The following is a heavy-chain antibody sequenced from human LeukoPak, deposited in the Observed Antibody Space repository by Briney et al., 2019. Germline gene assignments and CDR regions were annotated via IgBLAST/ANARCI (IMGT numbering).Heavy chain of an antibody. V-gene: IGHV1-2*02. CDR2: INPNSGGT. J-gene: IGHJ6*03. CDR3: ARGGSSSWYSYYYMDV. D-gene: IGHD6-13*01. CDR1: GYTFTGYY. Sequence: ASVKVSCKASGYTFTGYYMHWVRQAPGQGLEWMGWINPNSGGTNYAQKLQGRVTMTTDTSTSTAYMELRSLRSDDTAVYYCARGGSSSWYSYYYMDVWGKGTTVTVSS.